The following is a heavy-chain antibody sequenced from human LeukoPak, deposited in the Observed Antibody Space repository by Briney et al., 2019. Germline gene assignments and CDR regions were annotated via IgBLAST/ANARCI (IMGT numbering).Heavy chain of an antibody. V-gene: IGHV3-9*01. Sequence: GGSLRLSCAASGFTFDNYAMHWVRQAPGKGLEWVSGINWNSVSIDYADSVKGRFTISRDNAKNSLYLQMNSLRAEDTAVYYCARGHSEGYFDWFDPWGQGTLVTVSS. D-gene: IGHD6-13*01. J-gene: IGHJ5*02. CDR3: ARGHSEGYFDWFDP. CDR1: GFTFDNYA. CDR2: INWNSVSI.